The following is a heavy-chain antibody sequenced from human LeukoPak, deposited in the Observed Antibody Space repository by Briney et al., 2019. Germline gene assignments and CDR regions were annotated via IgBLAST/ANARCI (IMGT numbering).Heavy chain of an antibody. V-gene: IGHV3-9*01. Sequence: GRSLRLSCAASGFTFDDYAMHWVRQAPGKGLEWVSGISWNGGTSAYADSVRGRFTISRDNANNSLYLQMNSLRAEDTALYYCAKDNHYYDTSGSLDYWGQGTLVTVSS. J-gene: IGHJ4*02. CDR3: AKDNHYYDTSGSLDY. CDR2: ISWNGGTS. CDR1: GFTFDDYA. D-gene: IGHD3-22*01.